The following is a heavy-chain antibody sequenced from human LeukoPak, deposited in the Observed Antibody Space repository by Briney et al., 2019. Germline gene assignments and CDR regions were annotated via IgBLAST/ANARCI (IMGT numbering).Heavy chain of an antibody. D-gene: IGHD6-13*01. J-gene: IGHJ4*02. Sequence: SETLSLTCTVSGGSISSSSYYWGWIRQPPGKGLEWIGSIYYSGSTYYNPSLKSRVTISVDTSKNQFSLKLSSVTAADTAVYYCARTEQQLVVPYWGQGTLVTVSS. CDR1: GGSISSSSYY. CDR3: ARTEQQLVVPY. V-gene: IGHV4-39*07. CDR2: IYYSGST.